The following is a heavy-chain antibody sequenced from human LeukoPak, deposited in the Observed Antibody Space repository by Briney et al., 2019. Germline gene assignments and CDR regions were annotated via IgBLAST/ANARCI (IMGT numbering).Heavy chain of an antibody. V-gene: IGHV3-23*01. CDR1: GFTFSSYA. CDR2: ISGSGGST. D-gene: IGHD6-6*01. J-gene: IGHJ6*03. Sequence: GGSLRLSCAASGFTFSSYAMSWVRQAPGKGLEWVSAISGSGGSTYYADSVKGRFTISRDNSKNTLYLQMNSLRAEDTAVYYCAKGSYSSSFVGYYMDVWGKGTTVTVSS. CDR3: AKGSYSSSFVGYYMDV.